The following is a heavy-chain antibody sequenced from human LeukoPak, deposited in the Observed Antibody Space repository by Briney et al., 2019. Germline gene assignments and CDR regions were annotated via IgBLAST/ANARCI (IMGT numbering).Heavy chain of an antibody. Sequence: SETLSLTCAVYGGSFSGYYWSWIRQPPGKGLEWIGEINYSGSTNYNPSLKSRVTISVDTSKNQFSLKLSSVTAADTAVYYCATANYYDSSGYPAYWGQGTLVTVSS. V-gene: IGHV4-34*01. J-gene: IGHJ4*02. CDR2: INYSGST. CDR3: ATANYYDSSGYPAY. D-gene: IGHD3-22*01. CDR1: GGSFSGYY.